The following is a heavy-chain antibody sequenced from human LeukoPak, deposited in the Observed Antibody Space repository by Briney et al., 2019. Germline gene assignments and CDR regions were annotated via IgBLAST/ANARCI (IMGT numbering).Heavy chain of an antibody. CDR1: RFTFSSFW. CDR2: IKQDGSEK. Sequence: GRSLRLSCAASRFTFSSFWMSWVRQAPGKGLEWVANIKQDGSEKYYVDSVKGRFTISRDNAKNSLYLQMNSLRAEDMAVYYCARRVLWFGELGFDYWGQGTLVTVSS. V-gene: IGHV3-7*03. J-gene: IGHJ4*02. D-gene: IGHD3-10*01. CDR3: ARRVLWFGELGFDY.